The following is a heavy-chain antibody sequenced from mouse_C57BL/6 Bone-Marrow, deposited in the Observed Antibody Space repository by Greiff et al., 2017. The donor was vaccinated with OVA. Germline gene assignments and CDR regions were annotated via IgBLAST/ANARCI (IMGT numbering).Heavy chain of an antibody. CDR3: VRERPLAMDY. CDR2: IRSKSNNYAT. V-gene: IGHV10-1*01. Sequence: EVKVVESGGGLVQPKGSLKLSCAASGFSFNTYAMNWVRQAPGKGLEWVARIRSKSNNYATYYADSVKDRFTISRDDSESMLYLQMNNLKTEDTAMYYCVRERPLAMDYWGQGTSVTVSS. D-gene: IGHD6-1*01. CDR1: GFSFNTYA. J-gene: IGHJ4*01.